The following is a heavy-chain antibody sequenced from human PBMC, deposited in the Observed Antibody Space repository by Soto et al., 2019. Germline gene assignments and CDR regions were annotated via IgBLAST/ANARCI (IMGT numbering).Heavy chain of an antibody. CDR3: AARITIFGVTVAPFDY. CDR1: GFTFDDYA. D-gene: IGHD3-3*01. V-gene: IGHV3-9*01. Sequence: PGGSLRLSCAASGFTFDDYAMHWVRQAPGKGLEWVSGISWNSGSIGYADSVKGRFTISRDNAKNSLYLQMNSLRAEDTALYYCAARITIFGVTVAPFDYWGQGXLVTV. CDR2: ISWNSGSI. J-gene: IGHJ4*02.